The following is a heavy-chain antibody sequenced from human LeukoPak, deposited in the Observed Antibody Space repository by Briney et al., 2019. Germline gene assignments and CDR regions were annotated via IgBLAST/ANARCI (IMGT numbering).Heavy chain of an antibody. J-gene: IGHJ6*03. CDR2: IKQDGSEK. D-gene: IGHD3-3*01. CDR1: GFTFSSYW. V-gene: IGHV3-7*01. CDR3: ATGGGWEASFGVVTHIDV. Sequence: GGSLRLSCAASGFTFSSYWMSWVRQAPGKGLEWVANIKQDGSEKYYVDSVKGRFTTSRDNAKNTLFLQMNSLRVEDTAVYYCATGGGWEASFGVVTHIDVRGKGTTVTVSS.